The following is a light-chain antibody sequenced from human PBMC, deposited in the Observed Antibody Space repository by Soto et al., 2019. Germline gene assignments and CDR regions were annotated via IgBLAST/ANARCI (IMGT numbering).Light chain of an antibody. J-gene: IGKJ2*01. CDR3: QQSYSTPYT. Sequence: DIQMTQSPSSLSASVGDRVTITCRASQSITNYLNWYQQKPGKAPKLLMYAISTLQSGVPSRFGGSGSGTEFTLTISSPQPDDFATYYCQQSYSTPYTFGQGTK. CDR2: AIS. V-gene: IGKV1-39*01. CDR1: QSITNY.